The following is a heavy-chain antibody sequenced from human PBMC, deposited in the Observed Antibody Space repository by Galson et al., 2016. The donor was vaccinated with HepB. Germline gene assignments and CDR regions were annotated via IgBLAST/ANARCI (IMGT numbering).Heavy chain of an antibody. J-gene: IGHJ4*02. V-gene: IGHV3-30-3*01. CDR3: AKWAGTATILLWSGPFDD. D-gene: IGHD3-10*01. CDR1: GFTFNNYA. CDR2: ISYDGSSK. Sequence: SLRLSCAASGFTFNNYAIHWVRQAPGKGLEWVAIISYDGSSKDYADSVKGRFTISRDNSKNTVFLQMNSLKPEDTAIYYCAKWAGTATILLWSGPFDDWGQGTRVTVSS.